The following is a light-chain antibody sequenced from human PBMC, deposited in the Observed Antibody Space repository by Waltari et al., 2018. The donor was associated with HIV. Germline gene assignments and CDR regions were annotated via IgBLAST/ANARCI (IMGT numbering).Light chain of an antibody. J-gene: IGKJ5*01. V-gene: IGKV3-15*01. CDR3: QQYDNWPPIT. CDR1: QSVTSN. Sequence: ELIMTQSPATLSVSPGERATLSCRASQSVTSNLAWYQHKPGKAPRLLIYGASTRATGIPARFSGSGSGTEVSLTISSLQSEDFAVYYCQQYDNWPPITFGQGTRLEIK. CDR2: GAS.